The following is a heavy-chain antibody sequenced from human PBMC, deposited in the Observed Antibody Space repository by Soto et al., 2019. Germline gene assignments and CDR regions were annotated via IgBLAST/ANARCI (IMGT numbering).Heavy chain of an antibody. Sequence: GGSLRLSCAASGFTVSSNYMSWVRQAPGKGLEWVSVIYSGGSTYYADSVKGRFTISRHNSKNTLYLQMNSLRAEDTAVYYCARRSIAAAGDYYYYYMDVWGKGTTVTVSS. CDR1: GFTVSSNY. J-gene: IGHJ6*03. V-gene: IGHV3-53*04. CDR2: IYSGGST. CDR3: ARRSIAAAGDYYYYYMDV. D-gene: IGHD6-13*01.